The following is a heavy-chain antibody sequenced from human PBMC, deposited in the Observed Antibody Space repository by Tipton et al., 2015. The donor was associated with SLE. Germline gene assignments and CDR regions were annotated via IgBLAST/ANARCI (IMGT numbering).Heavy chain of an antibody. CDR3: AKASNGLIGSIDY. CDR1: GFTFSSYE. V-gene: IGHV3-30-3*01. J-gene: IGHJ4*02. CDR2: ISYDGSNK. Sequence: SLRLSCAASGFTFSSYEMNWVRQAPGKGLEWVAVISYDGSNKYYADSVKGRFTISRDNAKNSLYLQMNSLRAEDTAVYYCAKASNGLIGSIDYWGQGTLVTVSS. D-gene: IGHD4-11*01.